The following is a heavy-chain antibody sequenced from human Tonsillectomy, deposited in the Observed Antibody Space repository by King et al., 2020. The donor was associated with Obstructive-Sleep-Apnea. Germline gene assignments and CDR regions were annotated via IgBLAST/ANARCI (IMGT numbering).Heavy chain of an antibody. J-gene: IGHJ4*02. CDR3: ASHRTTDAITTLGY. D-gene: IGHD3-22*01. CDR2: IKQDGSEK. Sequence: DVQLVESGGGLVQPGRSLRLSCSASGFIFSTDWMSWVCQAPGKGLEWVANIKQDGSEKYYVDSVKGRFTISRDNAKNSLYLQMNSLRAEDTAVYYCASHRTTDAITTLGYWGQGTLVTVSS. CDR1: GFIFSTDW. V-gene: IGHV3-7*03.